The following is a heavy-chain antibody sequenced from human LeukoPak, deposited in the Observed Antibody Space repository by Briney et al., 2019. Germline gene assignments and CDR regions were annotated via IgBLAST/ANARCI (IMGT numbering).Heavy chain of an antibody. CDR3: ARGIYSNGFYYYFEY. J-gene: IGHJ4*02. CDR2: IYYSGST. D-gene: IGHD3-22*01. CDR1: GNANSSSTYY. V-gene: IGHV4-31*03. Sequence: SQTLSLTCTVSGNANSSSTYYWSWIRQHPGKGLEWIGYIYYSGSTYYNPSLKSRVTISVDTSKNQFSLKLSSVTAADTAVYYCARGIYSNGFYYYFEYWGQGTLVTVSS.